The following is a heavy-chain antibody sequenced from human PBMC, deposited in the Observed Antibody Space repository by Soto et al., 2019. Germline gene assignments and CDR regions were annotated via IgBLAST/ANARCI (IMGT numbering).Heavy chain of an antibody. D-gene: IGHD2-15*01. J-gene: IGHJ4*02. CDR2: MNPNSGNT. V-gene: IGHV1-8*01. CDR1: GYTFTSYD. Sequence: QVQLVQSGAEVKKPGASVKVSCKASGYTFTSYDINWVRQATGQGLEWMGWMNPNSGNTGYAQKFQGRVTMTRNTXIXTXXMELSSLRSADTAVYYCARELGYCRGGTCYSGFDYWGQGTLVTVSS. CDR3: ARELGYCRGGTCYSGFDY.